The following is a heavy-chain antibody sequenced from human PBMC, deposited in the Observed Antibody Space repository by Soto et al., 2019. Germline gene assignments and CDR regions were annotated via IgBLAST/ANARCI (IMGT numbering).Heavy chain of an antibody. CDR1: GGTFSSYT. V-gene: IGHV1-69*02. CDR3: ARRSIRGVMPDY. CDR2: IIPILGIA. D-gene: IGHD3-10*01. J-gene: IGHJ4*02. Sequence: SVKVSCKASGGTFSSYTISWVRQAPGQGLEWMGRIIPILGIANYAQKFQGRVTITADKSTSTAYMELSSLRSEDTAVYYCARRSIRGVMPDYWGQGTLVTVSS.